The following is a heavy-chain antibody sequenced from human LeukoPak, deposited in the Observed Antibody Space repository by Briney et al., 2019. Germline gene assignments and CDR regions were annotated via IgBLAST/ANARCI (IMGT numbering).Heavy chain of an antibody. CDR1: GYTFTSYY. D-gene: IGHD6-13*01. Sequence: SVKVSCKASGYTFTSYYMHWVRQAPGQGLEWMGGIIPIFGTANYAQKFQGRVTITADKSTSTAYMELSSLRSEDTAVYYCARKEAAGSWFDPWGQGTLVTVSS. J-gene: IGHJ5*02. V-gene: IGHV1-69*06. CDR3: ARKEAAGSWFDP. CDR2: IIPIFGTA.